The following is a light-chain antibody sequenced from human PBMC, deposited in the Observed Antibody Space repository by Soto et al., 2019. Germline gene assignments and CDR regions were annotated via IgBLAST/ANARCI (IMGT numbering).Light chain of an antibody. Sequence: QSALTQPASVSGSPGQSITISCTGTSSDVGGFDYVSWYQRHPDKAPKLMIYEVTNRPSGVSHRFSGSKSGNTASLTISGLQAEDEADYYCSSYTTTSFLVVFGGGTKLTVL. CDR3: SSYTTTSFLVV. J-gene: IGLJ3*02. CDR2: EVT. CDR1: SSDVGGFDY. V-gene: IGLV2-14*01.